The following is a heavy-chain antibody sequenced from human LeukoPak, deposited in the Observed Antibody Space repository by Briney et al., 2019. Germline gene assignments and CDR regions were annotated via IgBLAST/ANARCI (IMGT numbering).Heavy chain of an antibody. Sequence: PGGSLRLSCSASGFTFSSYAMHWVRQAPGKGLEYVSAISSNGGSTYYADSVKGRFTISRDNSKNTLYLQMSSLRAEDTAVYYCVKSLYSSSWYGEAFDIWGQGTMVTVSS. CDR1: GFTFSSYA. J-gene: IGHJ3*02. D-gene: IGHD6-13*01. CDR2: ISSNGGST. CDR3: VKSLYSSSWYGEAFDI. V-gene: IGHV3-64D*06.